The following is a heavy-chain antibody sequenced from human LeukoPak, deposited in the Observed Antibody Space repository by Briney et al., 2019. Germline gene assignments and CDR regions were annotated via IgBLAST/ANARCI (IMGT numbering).Heavy chain of an antibody. CDR2: ISHDGSNK. CDR1: GFTFSSYG. J-gene: IGHJ4*02. CDR3: AKDRTPYGDPSYYFDY. Sequence: GGSLRLSCAASGFTFSSYGMHWVRQAPGKGLEWVAVISHDGSNKYYADSVKGRFTISRDNSKNTLYLQMNSLRAEDTAVYYCAKDRTPYGDPSYYFDYWGQGTLVTVSS. V-gene: IGHV3-30*18. D-gene: IGHD4-17*01.